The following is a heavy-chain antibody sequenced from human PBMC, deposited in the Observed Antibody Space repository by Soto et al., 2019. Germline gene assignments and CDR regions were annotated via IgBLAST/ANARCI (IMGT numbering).Heavy chain of an antibody. CDR2: ISSSSSYI. Sequence: PGGSLRLSCAASGFTFSSYSMNWVRQAPGKGLEWVSSISSSSSYIYYADSVKGRFTISRDNAKNSLYLQMNSLRAEDTAVYYCARDPGPYYDSYYWGQGTLVTVSS. CDR1: GFTFSSYS. J-gene: IGHJ4*02. V-gene: IGHV3-21*01. CDR3: ARDPGPYYDSYY. D-gene: IGHD3-3*01.